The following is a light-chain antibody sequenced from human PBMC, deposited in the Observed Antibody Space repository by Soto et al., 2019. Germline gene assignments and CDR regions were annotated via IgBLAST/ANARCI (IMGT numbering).Light chain of an antibody. Sequence: DIQMTQSPSSLSASVGDRVTITCRASQSISSYLNWYHQKPGNAPKLLIYAASSLQSGVPSRFSGSGSGTEFTLTISSLQPDDFATYYCQHYNSYSEAFGQGTKVDIK. CDR3: QHYNSYSEA. V-gene: IGKV1-39*01. CDR1: QSISSY. J-gene: IGKJ1*01. CDR2: AAS.